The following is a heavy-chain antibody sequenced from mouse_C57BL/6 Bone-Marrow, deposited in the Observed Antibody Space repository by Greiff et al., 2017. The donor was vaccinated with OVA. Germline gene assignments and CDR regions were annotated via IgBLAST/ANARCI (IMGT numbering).Heavy chain of an antibody. V-gene: IGHV1-64*01. CDR1: GYTFTSYW. CDR2: IHPNSGST. J-gene: IGHJ1*03. Sequence: QVQLQQPGAELVKPGASVKLSCKASGYTFTSYWMHWVKQRPGQGLEWIGMIHPNSGSTNYNEKFKSKATLTVDKSSSTAYMQLSSLTSEDSAVYYCAIHYYGSSYLYFDVWGTGTTVTVSS. D-gene: IGHD1-1*01. CDR3: AIHYYGSSYLYFDV.